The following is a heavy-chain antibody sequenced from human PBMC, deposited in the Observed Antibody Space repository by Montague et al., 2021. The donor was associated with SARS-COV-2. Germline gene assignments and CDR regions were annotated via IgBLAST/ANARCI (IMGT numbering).Heavy chain of an antibody. CDR1: GLTFSNYA. Sequence: SLRRSCAASGLTFSNYAMSWVRQAPGKGPECVSGISGSGGTTYYADSVKGRFTISRDNSKNTLYLQMNSLRAEDTAVYYCANPKGAFDIWGQGTMVTVSS. V-gene: IGHV3-23*01. J-gene: IGHJ3*02. CDR3: ANPKGAFDI. CDR2: ISGSGGTT.